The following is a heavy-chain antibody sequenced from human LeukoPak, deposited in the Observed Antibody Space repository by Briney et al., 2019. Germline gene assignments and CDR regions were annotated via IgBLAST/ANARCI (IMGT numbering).Heavy chain of an antibody. D-gene: IGHD6-19*01. CDR3: ARHKTPNSSGWLYYFDY. CDR2: VYYSGST. V-gene: IGHV4-39*01. CDR1: GGSISSSSHY. Sequence: SETLSLTCTVSGGSISSSSHYWGWVRQPPGKGLEWIGRVYYSGSTYYNPSLKSRVTISVDTSKNQFSLKLSSVTAADTAVYYCARHKTPNSSGWLYYFDYWGQGTLVTVSS. J-gene: IGHJ4*02.